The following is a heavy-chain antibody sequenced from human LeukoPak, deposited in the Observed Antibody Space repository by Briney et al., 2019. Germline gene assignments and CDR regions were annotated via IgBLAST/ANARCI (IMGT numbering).Heavy chain of an antibody. D-gene: IGHD2-15*01. Sequence: SETLSLTCAVYGGSFSDYYWTWIRQPPGKGLEWIGEINHSGSTYYNPSLKSRVTISVDTSKNQFSLKLSSVTAADTAVYYCARRYCSGGSCYYFDYWGQGTLVTVSS. CDR2: INHSGST. CDR1: GGSFSDYY. J-gene: IGHJ4*02. CDR3: ARRYCSGGSCYYFDY. V-gene: IGHV4-34*01.